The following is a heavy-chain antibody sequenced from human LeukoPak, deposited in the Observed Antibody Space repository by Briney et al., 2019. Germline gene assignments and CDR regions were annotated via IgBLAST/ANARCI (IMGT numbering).Heavy chain of an antibody. V-gene: IGHV4-31*03. CDR3: ARYRAGDMVRGVIIIGEVYGMDV. J-gene: IGHJ6*02. CDR2: IYYSGST. D-gene: IGHD3-10*01. CDR1: GGSISSGGYY. Sequence: PSETLSLTCTVSGGSISSGGYYWSWIPQHPGKGLEWIGYIYYSGSTYYNPSLKSRVTISVDTSKNQFSLKLSSVTAADTAVYYCARYRAGDMVRGVIIIGEVYGMDVWGQGTTVTVSS.